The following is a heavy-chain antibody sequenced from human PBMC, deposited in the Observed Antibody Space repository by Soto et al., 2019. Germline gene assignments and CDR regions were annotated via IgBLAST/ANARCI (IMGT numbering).Heavy chain of an antibody. CDR3: ARAIYYYDSSGYQTSLFDF. J-gene: IGHJ4*02. D-gene: IGHD3-22*01. Sequence: PSETLSLTCTVSGGSVSSGNYYWSWIRQHPGKGLEWIGYIYYSGSTYYNPSLKSRPTISVDTSKNQFSLRLNSVSAADTAVYYCARAIYYYDSSGYQTSLFDFWGQGTLVTVSS. CDR2: IYYSGST. V-gene: IGHV4-31*03. CDR1: GGSVSSGNYY.